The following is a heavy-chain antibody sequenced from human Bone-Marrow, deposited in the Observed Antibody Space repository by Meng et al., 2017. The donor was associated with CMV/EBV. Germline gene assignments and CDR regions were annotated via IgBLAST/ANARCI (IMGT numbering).Heavy chain of an antibody. V-gene: IGHV4-34*01. J-gene: IGHJ5*02. D-gene: IGHD3-3*01. CDR3: AGGRRITIFAVSGWFDP. Sequence: QVQLQQWGAGLLKPSXXLSLICAVYGGSFSGYYWSWIRQPPGKGLEWIGEINHSGSTNYNPSLKSRVTISVDTSKNQFSLKLSSVTAADTAVYYCAGGRRITIFAVSGWFDPWGQGTLVTVS. CDR1: GGSFSGYY. CDR2: INHSGST.